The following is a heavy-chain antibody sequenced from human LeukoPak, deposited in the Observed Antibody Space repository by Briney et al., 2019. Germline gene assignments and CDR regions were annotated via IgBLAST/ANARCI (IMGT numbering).Heavy chain of an antibody. CDR3: ASDKYSSSSNSFDY. V-gene: IGHV1-2*02. CDR2: INPNSGGT. CDR1: GYTFTGYY. Sequence: ASVKVSCKASGYTFTGYYMHWVRQAPGQGLEWMGWINPNSGGTSYAQKFQGRVTMTRDTSISTAYMELSRLRSDDTAVYYCASDKYSSSSNSFDYWGQGTLVTVSS. D-gene: IGHD6-6*01. J-gene: IGHJ4*02.